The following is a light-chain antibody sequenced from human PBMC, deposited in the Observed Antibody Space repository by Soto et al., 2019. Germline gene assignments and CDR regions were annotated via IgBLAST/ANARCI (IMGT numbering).Light chain of an antibody. V-gene: IGKV1-5*03. CDR1: QIISHW. Sequence: IQMTQSPSTLSASVGDRGTITCRATQIISHWLAWYQQKPGKAPKLLISKASTLASGVPSRFSGGISGTDFTLTITGLQPDDFATYYCQQYSVYPRTFGQGTKLEI. J-gene: IGKJ2*01. CDR3: QQYSVYPRT. CDR2: KAS.